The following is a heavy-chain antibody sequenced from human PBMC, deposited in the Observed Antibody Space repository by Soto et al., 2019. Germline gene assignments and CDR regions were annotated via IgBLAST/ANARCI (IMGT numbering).Heavy chain of an antibody. Sequence: QVQLQESGPGLVKTSETLSLTCSVSGGSINSGDYHWTWIRQSPGKGLEWIGAVYYSGSTYYNPSLKSRITISVDTSKSQFSLRLRSVTAADTAVYYCARDFRTRSGGMDVWGQGTTVTVSS. J-gene: IGHJ6*02. V-gene: IGHV4-30-4*01. CDR1: GGSINSGDYH. CDR2: VYYSGST. CDR3: ARDFRTRSGGMDV.